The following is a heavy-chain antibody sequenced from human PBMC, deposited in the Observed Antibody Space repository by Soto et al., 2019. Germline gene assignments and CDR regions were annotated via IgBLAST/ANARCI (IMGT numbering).Heavy chain of an antibody. CDR2: ISSSGSTI. CDR1: GFTFSDYY. V-gene: IGHV3-11*01. J-gene: IGHJ3*02. CDR3: ARDQGDDYDSSGHDAFDI. D-gene: IGHD3-22*01. Sequence: LRLSCAASGFTFSDYYMSWIRQAPGKGLEWVSYISSSGSTIYYADSVKGRFTISRDNAKNSLYLQMNSLRAEDTAVYYCARDQGDDYDSSGHDAFDIWGQGTMVTVS.